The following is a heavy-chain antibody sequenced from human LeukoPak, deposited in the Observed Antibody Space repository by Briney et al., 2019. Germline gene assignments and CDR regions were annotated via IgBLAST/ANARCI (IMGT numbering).Heavy chain of an antibody. CDR2: ISSSGSTI. V-gene: IGHV3-48*03. D-gene: IGHD6-6*01. Sequence: GGSLRLSCAASGFTFSSYEMNWVRQAPGKGQEWVSYISSSGSTIYYADSVKGRFTISRDNAKNSLYLQMNSLRAEDTAVYYCARDEGSSSSYENWFDPWGQGTLVTVSS. CDR1: GFTFSSYE. J-gene: IGHJ5*02. CDR3: ARDEGSSSSYENWFDP.